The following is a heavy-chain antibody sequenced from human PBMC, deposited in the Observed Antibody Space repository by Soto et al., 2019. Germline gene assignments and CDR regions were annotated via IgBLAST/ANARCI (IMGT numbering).Heavy chain of an antibody. CDR1: GFTVSSNY. Sequence: GGSLRLSCAASGFTVSSNYMTWVRQAPGKGLEWVSIIWSAGFTYYADSVKGRFTISRDNSKNTLYLQMNSLRDEDTAVYYCARDPQSVVPAAKGAFDIWGQGTMVTVSS. CDR2: IWSAGFT. J-gene: IGHJ3*02. D-gene: IGHD2-2*01. CDR3: ARDPQSVVPAAKGAFDI. V-gene: IGHV3-53*01.